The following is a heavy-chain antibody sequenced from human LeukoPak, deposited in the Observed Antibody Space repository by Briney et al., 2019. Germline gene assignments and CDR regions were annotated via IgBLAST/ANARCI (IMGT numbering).Heavy chain of an antibody. D-gene: IGHD3-3*01. V-gene: IGHV4-59*01. CDR3: ASGFDFWSGYSSRDYYYYYYMDV. CDR2: IYYSGST. CDR1: GGSISSYH. Sequence: SETLSLTCTVSGGSISSYHWSWIRQPPGKGLEWIGYIYYSGSTNYNPSLKSRVTISVDTSKNQFSLKLSSATAADTAVYYCASGFDFWSGYSSRDYYYYYYMDVWGKGTTVTVSS. J-gene: IGHJ6*03.